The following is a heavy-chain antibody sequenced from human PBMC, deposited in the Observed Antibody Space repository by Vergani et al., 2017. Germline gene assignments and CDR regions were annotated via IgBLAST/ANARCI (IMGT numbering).Heavy chain of an antibody. CDR3: ARDRAYNWNDVTDDAFDI. CDR2: INPNSGGT. CDR1: GYTFTGYY. V-gene: IGHV1-2*02. Sequence: QVQLVQSGAEVKKPGASVKVSCKASGYTFTGYYMHWVRQAPGQGLEWMGWINPNSGGTNYAQKFQGRGTMTRDTSISTAYMELSRLRSDDTAVYYCARDRAYNWNDVTDDAFDIWGQGTMVTVSS. D-gene: IGHD1-1*01. J-gene: IGHJ3*02.